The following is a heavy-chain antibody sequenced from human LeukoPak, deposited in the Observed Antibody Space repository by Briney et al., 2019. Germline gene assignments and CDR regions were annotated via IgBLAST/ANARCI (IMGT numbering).Heavy chain of an antibody. D-gene: IGHD4-17*01. V-gene: IGHV1-46*01. J-gene: IGHJ4*02. Sequence: GASVKVFCKASGYSFSNYYIHWVRQAPGQGLEWMGIFNPSGGSTTYAQKFQGRVTMTRDTSTSTIYMELSSLRSEDTAVYYCASEMRGQTTVPTVTLEDWGQGTLVTVSS. CDR1: GYSFSNYY. CDR2: FNPSGGST. CDR3: ASEMRGQTTVPTVTLED.